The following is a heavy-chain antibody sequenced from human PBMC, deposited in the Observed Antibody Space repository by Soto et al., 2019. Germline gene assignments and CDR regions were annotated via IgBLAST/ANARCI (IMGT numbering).Heavy chain of an antibody. D-gene: IGHD1-7*01. Sequence: GGSLRLSCAASGFTFSSYWMSWVRQAPGKGLEWVANIKQDGSEKYYVDSVKGRFTISRDNAKNSLYLQMNSLRAEDTAVYYCSSGLTWNYRVFYMDVWGKGTTVTVSS. CDR1: GFTFSSYW. CDR2: IKQDGSEK. V-gene: IGHV3-7*01. J-gene: IGHJ6*04. CDR3: SSGLTWNYRVFYMDV.